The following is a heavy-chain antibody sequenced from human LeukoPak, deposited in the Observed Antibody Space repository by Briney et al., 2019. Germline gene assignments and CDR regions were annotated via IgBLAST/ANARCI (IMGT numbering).Heavy chain of an antibody. CDR3: ARDSRYYDFWSGYYPTSNHDAFDI. V-gene: IGHV3-11*06. CDR1: GFTFNDYY. Sequence: PGGSLRLSCAASGFTFNDYYMSWIRQAPGKGLEWLSYINIGGTNTHYADSVKGRFTISRDNAKNSLYLQMNSLRAEDTAVYYCARDSRYYDFWSGYYPTSNHDAFDIWGQGTMVTVSS. D-gene: IGHD3-3*01. J-gene: IGHJ3*02. CDR2: INIGGTNT.